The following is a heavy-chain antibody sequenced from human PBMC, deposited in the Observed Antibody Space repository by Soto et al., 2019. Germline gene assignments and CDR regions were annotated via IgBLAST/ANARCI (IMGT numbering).Heavy chain of an antibody. CDR2: INSDGSST. CDR3: AREPDPYGDYPYYYYGMDI. CDR1: GFTFSSYW. Sequence: GGSLRLSCAASGFTFSSYWMHWVRQAPGKGLVWVSRINSDGSSTSYADSVKGRFTISRDNAKNTLYLQMNSLRAEDTAVYYCAREPDPYGDYPYYYYGMDIWGQGTTVTVSS. D-gene: IGHD4-17*01. J-gene: IGHJ6*02. V-gene: IGHV3-74*01.